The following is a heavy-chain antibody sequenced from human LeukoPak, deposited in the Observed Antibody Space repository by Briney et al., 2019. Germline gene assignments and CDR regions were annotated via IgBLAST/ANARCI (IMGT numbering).Heavy chain of an antibody. CDR3: ARLKLGAYFDL. Sequence: SETLSLTCTVYGGSTSCDYWSWIRQSPGKGLEWVGYVYNSGETGKNPSLKSRVTILLDTSKNQCSLKLTSVSAADTAVYYCARLKLGAYFDLWGRGTLVTVSS. D-gene: IGHD3-16*01. J-gene: IGHJ2*01. CDR2: VYNSGET. V-gene: IGHV4-59*08. CDR1: GGSTSCDY.